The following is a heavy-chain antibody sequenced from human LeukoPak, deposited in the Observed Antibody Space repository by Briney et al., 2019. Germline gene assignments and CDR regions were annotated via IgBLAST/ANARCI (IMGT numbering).Heavy chain of an antibody. CDR1: GFTFSCYS. J-gene: IGHJ4*02. D-gene: IGHD3-3*01. V-gene: IGHV3-21*01. CDR3: ARDGGRNNDY. CDR2: ISSSSSYI. Sequence: GGSLRLSCAASGFTFSCYSMNWVRQAPGKGLEWVSSISSSSSYIYYADSVKGRFTISRDNAKNSLYLQMNSLRAEDTAVYYCARDGGRNNDYWGQGTLVTVSS.